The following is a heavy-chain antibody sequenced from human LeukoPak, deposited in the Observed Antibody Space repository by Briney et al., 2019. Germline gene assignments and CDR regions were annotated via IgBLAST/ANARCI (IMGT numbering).Heavy chain of an antibody. CDR3: ATGGSSWNEY. CDR1: GGPFSGYY. J-gene: IGHJ4*02. Sequence: SETLSLTCAVYGGPFSGYYCSWIRQPPGKGLEWIGEIHRSGSTYYNPSLESRLTMSLDKSKNQFSLNLYSVTAADTAVYFCATGGSSWNEYWGQGTLVTVSS. CDR2: IHRSGST. D-gene: IGHD6-13*01. V-gene: IGHV4-34*01.